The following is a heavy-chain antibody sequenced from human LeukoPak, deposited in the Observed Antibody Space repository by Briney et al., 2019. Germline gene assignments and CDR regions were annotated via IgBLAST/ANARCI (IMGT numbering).Heavy chain of an antibody. CDR2: ISSSSSYT. D-gene: IGHD3-10*01. J-gene: IGHJ4*02. Sequence: GGSLRLSCAASGFTFSDYYMSWIRQAPGKGLEWVSYISSSSSYTNYADSVKGRFTISRDNAKNPLYLQMNSLRAEDTAVYYCASSIWFGELPHYWGQGTLVTVSS. V-gene: IGHV3-11*06. CDR3: ASSIWFGELPHY. CDR1: GFTFSDYY.